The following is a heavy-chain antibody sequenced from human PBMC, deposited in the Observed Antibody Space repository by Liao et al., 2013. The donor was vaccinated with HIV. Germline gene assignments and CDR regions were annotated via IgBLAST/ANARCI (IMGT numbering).Heavy chain of an antibody. D-gene: IGHD2-15*01. CDR1: GGSITGHY. Sequence: QVQLQESGPGLVKPSQTLSLTCAVSGGSITGHYWSWIRQTPGKGLEWIGYIYYTGNTNYNPSLKGRGTISIDTSKNQFSLELSSATAADTAVYYCSRGGSGYYFDYWGRGKTGQRHR. CDR2: IYYTGNT. CDR3: SRGGSGYYFDY. J-gene: IGHJ4*02. V-gene: IGHV4-59*11.